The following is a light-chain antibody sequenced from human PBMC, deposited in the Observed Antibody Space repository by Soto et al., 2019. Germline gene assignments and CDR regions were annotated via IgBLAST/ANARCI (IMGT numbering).Light chain of an antibody. Sequence: EIVLTQSPGTLSLSPGERATLSCRASQSVTRSSLAWYQQKPGQAPRLLIYGASSRATGIPDRFSGSGSGKHFTLAVSRLEPEDFAMYYCHQYGSSPWRFGQGTKVAIK. CDR1: QSVTRSS. CDR3: HQYGSSPWR. J-gene: IGKJ1*01. V-gene: IGKV3-20*01. CDR2: GAS.